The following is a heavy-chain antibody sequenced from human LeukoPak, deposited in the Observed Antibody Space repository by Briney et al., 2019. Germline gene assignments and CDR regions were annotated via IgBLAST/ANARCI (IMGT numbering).Heavy chain of an antibody. CDR1: GGTFISYA. D-gene: IGHD5-18*01. Sequence: GASVKVSFKSSGGTFISYAISWVRPAPGQELEWMGSIIPILGIANYAQKFQGRVTITADKSTSTAYMELSSLRSEDTAAYYCARLDTAAYWGQGTLVTVSS. V-gene: IGHV1-69*04. CDR3: ARLDTAAY. J-gene: IGHJ4*02. CDR2: IIPILGIA.